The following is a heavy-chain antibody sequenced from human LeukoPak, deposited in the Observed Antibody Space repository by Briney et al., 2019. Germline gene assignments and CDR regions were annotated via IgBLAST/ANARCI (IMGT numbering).Heavy chain of an antibody. V-gene: IGHV3-30-3*01. CDR3: ARDNRKYYYDSSGYYYEDAFDI. CDR2: VSYDGSNK. CDR1: GFTFTSYA. J-gene: IGHJ3*02. D-gene: IGHD3-22*01. Sequence: GGSLRLSCAVSGFTFTSYAMHWVRQAPGKGLEWLAVVSYDGSNKDHADSVTGRFTISRDNSKNTLYLQMNSLRVEDTAVYYCARDNRKYYYDSSGYYYEDAFDIWGQGTMVTVSS.